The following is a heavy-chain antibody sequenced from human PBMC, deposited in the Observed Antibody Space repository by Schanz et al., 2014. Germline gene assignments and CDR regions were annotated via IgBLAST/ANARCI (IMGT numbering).Heavy chain of an antibody. J-gene: IGHJ4*02. V-gene: IGHV3-30*18. Sequence: VQLVESGGGVVQPGRSLRLSCAASGFTFSSYGMHWVRQAPGKGLEWVAAMSYDGSIKYYGDSVKGRFTISRDNSKNTLYLHMNTLRSEDTAVYYCAKDSTHIDIVLVPTAIDYWGQGTLVTGSS. CDR3: AKDSTHIDIVLVPTAIDY. CDR2: MSYDGSIK. CDR1: GFTFSSYG. D-gene: IGHD2-2*01.